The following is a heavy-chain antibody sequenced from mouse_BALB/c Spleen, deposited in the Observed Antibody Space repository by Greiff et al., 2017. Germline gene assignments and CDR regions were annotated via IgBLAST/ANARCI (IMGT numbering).Heavy chain of an antibody. D-gene: IGHD3-1*01. V-gene: IGHV2-2*02. Sequence: VKLVESGPGLVQPSQSLSITCTVSGFSLTSYGVHWVRQSPGKGLEWLGVIWSGGSTDYNAAFISRLSISKDNSKSQVFFKMNSLQANDTAIYYCARTGYGWYFDVWGAGTTVTVSS. CDR2: IWSGGST. J-gene: IGHJ1*01. CDR1: GFSLTSYG. CDR3: ARTGYGWYFDV.